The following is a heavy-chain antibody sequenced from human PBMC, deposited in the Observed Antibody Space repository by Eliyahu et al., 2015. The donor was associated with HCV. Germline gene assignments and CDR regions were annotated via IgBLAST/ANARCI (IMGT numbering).Heavy chain of an antibody. CDR2: ISPNSGDT. J-gene: IGHJ4*02. Sequence: QMQLVQSGAEVKNPGASVRVSCKASGYTFTAYYIHWVRQAPGQGLEWMGRISPNSGDTNYAPKFQGRVTMTTDTSINTAYMDLSRLKFDDTALYYCAKEGIEQQWGQGTLVTVS. CDR1: GYTFTAYY. CDR3: AKEGIEQQ. V-gene: IGHV1-2*06.